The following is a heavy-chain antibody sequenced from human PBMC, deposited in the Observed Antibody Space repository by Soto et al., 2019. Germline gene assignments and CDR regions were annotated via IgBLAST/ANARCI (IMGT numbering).Heavy chain of an antibody. V-gene: IGHV1-2*04. Sequence: GASVKVSCKASGYTFTGYYMHWVRQAPGQGLEWMGWINPNSGGTNYAQKFQGWVTMTRDTSISTAYMELSRLRSDDTAVYYCARGPPLLWFGELSLDYWGQGTLVTVSS. CDR3: ARGPPLLWFGELSLDY. D-gene: IGHD3-10*01. CDR1: GYTFTGYY. CDR2: INPNSGGT. J-gene: IGHJ4*02.